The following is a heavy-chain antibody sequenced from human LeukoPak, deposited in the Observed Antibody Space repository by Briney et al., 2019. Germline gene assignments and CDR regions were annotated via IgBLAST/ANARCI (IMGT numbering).Heavy chain of an antibody. D-gene: IGHD3-22*01. V-gene: IGHV3-30-3*01. CDR3: ARDLRAFITMIPKGLDY. J-gene: IGHJ4*02. CDR1: GFTFSSCS. CDR2: ISYDGSNK. Sequence: GRSLRLSCAASGFTFSSCSTYWVRQATGKGLEWVAGISYDGSNKYYAESVQGRFTISRDNSNNTLYLQMDSLRTEDTAVYYCARDLRAFITMIPKGLDYWGQGTLVTVAS.